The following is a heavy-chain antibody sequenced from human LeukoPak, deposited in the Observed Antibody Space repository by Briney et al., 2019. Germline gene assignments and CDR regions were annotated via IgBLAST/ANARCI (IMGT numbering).Heavy chain of an antibody. CDR3: ARRGGYFDY. CDR2: IYYSGST. Sequence: SETLSLTCTVSGGSISSSSYYWGWIRQPPGKGLEWIGSIYYSGSTYYNPSLKSRVTISVDTSKNQFSLKLRSVTAADTAVYYCARRGGYFDYWGQGTLVTVSS. J-gene: IGHJ4*02. D-gene: IGHD3-10*01. V-gene: IGHV4-39*01. CDR1: GGSISSSSYY.